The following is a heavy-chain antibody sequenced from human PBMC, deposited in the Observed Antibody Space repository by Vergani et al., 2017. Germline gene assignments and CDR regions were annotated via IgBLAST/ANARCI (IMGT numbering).Heavy chain of an antibody. CDR2: IYWNDDT. CDR3: AHSVGATTNYYYYGMDV. J-gene: IGHJ6*02. CDR1: GFSLSTSGVG. V-gene: IGHV2-5*01. Sequence: QITLKESGPTLVKPPQTLTLTCTFSGFSLSTSGVGVGWIRQPPGKALEWLALIYWNDDTRYSPSLKSRLTITKDTSKNQVVLTMTNMDPVDTDTYYCAHSVGATTNYYYYGMDVWGQGTTVTVSS. D-gene: IGHD1-26*01.